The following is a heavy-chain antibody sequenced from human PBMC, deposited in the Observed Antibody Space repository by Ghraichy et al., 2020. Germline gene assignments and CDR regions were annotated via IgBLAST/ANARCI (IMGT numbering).Heavy chain of an antibody. CDR3: ARGGLIAAGRGYNYGFDY. CDR2: IQNDGNYK. D-gene: IGHD5-18*01. Sequence: LSLTCAVSGFTFSHYGMHWVRQAPGKGLEWVSFIQNDGNYKCSDSVKGRFTVSRDSSENTLYLDMSSLRPEDTSVYFCARGGLIAAGRGYNYGFDYWGQGTLVTVSS. V-gene: IGHV3-30*02. J-gene: IGHJ4*02. CDR1: GFTFSHYG.